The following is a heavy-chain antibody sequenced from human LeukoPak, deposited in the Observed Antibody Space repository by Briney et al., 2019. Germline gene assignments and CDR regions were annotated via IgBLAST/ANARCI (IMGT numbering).Heavy chain of an antibody. CDR2: INHSGST. Sequence: SETLSLTCAVYGGSFSGYYWSWIRQPPGKGLEWIGEINHSGSTNYNPSLKSRVTISVDTSKNQFSLKLSSVTAADTAVYYCARRERSRSGRINYWGQGTLVTVSS. D-gene: IGHD6-13*01. CDR1: GGSFSGYY. CDR3: ARRERSRSGRINY. J-gene: IGHJ4*02. V-gene: IGHV4-34*01.